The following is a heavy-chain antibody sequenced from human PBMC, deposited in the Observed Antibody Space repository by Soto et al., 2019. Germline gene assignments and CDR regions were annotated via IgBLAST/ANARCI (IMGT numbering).Heavy chain of an antibody. D-gene: IGHD1-1*01. Sequence: QVQLVESGGGVVRPGRSLRLSCAASGFTFSSYGMHWVRQAPGKGLEWVAVISYDGSNKYYADSVKGRFTISRDNSKNTLYLQMNSLRAEDTAVYYCAKESGTKYYYYYYGMDVWGQGTTVTVSS. CDR2: ISYDGSNK. CDR1: GFTFSSYG. V-gene: IGHV3-30*18. J-gene: IGHJ6*02. CDR3: AKESGTKYYYYYYGMDV.